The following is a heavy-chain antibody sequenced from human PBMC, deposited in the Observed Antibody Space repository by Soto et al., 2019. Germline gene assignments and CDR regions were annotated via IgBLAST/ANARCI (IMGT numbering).Heavy chain of an antibody. D-gene: IGHD6-13*01. J-gene: IGHJ5*02. Sequence: ASVKVSCKTSGYTFTNFGLSLVRQAPGQGLEWMGWISAYNGNTNYAQNFQGRVTMTTDTSISTAYLQWSSLKASDTAMYYCARLGLGSSSWYNWFDPWGQGTLVTVSS. CDR3: ARLGLGSSSWYNWFDP. V-gene: IGHV1-18*01. CDR1: GYTFTNFG. CDR2: ISAYNGNT.